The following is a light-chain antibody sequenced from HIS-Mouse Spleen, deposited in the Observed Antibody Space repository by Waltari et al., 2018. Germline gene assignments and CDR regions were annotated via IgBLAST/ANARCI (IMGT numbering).Light chain of an antibody. Sequence: QSALTQPAPVSGSPGQSITISCTGTRSDVGSYHLVSWYQQHPGKAPKLMIYEGSKRPSGVSNRFSGSKSGNTASLTISGLQAEDEADYYCCSYAGSSTWVFGGGAKLTVL. CDR1: RSDVGSYHL. CDR2: EGS. V-gene: IGLV2-23*01. J-gene: IGLJ3*02. CDR3: CSYAGSSTWV.